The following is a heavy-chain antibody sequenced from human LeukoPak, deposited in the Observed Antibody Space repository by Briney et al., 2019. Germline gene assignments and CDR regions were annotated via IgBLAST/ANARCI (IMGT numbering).Heavy chain of an antibody. J-gene: IGHJ5*02. Sequence: SVKVSCETSGGTFTSYAITWVRQAPGQGLEWMGKIIPISGTTNYAQKFQGRVTFTADESTSTAYMELSSLRSEDTALYYCARKLRLGGNWFDPWGQGTLVTVSS. CDR3: ARKLRLGGNWFDP. V-gene: IGHV1-69*15. CDR1: GGTFTSYA. D-gene: IGHD1-26*01. CDR2: IIPISGTT.